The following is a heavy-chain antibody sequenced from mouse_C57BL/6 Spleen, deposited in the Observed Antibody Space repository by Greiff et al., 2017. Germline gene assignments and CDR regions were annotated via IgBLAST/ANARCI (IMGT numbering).Heavy chain of an antibody. CDR2: IHPNSGST. V-gene: IGHV1-64*01. D-gene: IGHD2-4*01. CDR1: GYTFTSYW. CDR3: ARSEDYGGFYWCFDG. J-gene: IGHJ1*03. Sequence: VQLQQPGAELVKPGASVKLSCKASGYTFTSYWMPWVKQRPGQGLEWIGMIHPNSGSTNYNEKFKSKATLTVDKSSSTAYMQLSSLTSEDSAVYYCARSEDYGGFYWCFDGGGTGTTVTVST.